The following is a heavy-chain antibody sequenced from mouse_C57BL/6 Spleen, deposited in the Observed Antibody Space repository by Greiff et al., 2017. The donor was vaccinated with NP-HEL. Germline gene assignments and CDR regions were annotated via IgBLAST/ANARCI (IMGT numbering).Heavy chain of an antibody. V-gene: IGHV2-9-1*01. Sequence: VQRVESGPGLVAPSQSLSITCTVSGFSLTSYAISWVRQPPGKGLEWLGVIWTGGGANYNSALKSRLSISKDNSKSHVFLKMNSLQTDDTARYYCARNPSYGSTPYAMDYWGQGTSVTVSS. CDR1: GFSLTSYA. D-gene: IGHD1-1*01. CDR3: ARNPSYGSTPYAMDY. J-gene: IGHJ4*01. CDR2: IWTGGGA.